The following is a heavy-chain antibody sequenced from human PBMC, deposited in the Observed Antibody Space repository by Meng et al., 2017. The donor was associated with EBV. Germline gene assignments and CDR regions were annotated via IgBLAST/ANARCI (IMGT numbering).Heavy chain of an antibody. CDR2: IYYSGST. CDR3: ARVVATIFTNWFDP. J-gene: IGHJ5*02. D-gene: IGHD5-12*01. CDR1: GGAISSISYY. V-gene: IGHV4-39*07. Sequence: PGLRQPAQTASLPCMVSGGAISSISYYWGWIRQPPGKALEWIGSIYYSGSTYYNPSLKSRVTISVDTSKNQFSLKLSSVTAADTAVYYCARVVATIFTNWFDPWGQGTLVTVSS.